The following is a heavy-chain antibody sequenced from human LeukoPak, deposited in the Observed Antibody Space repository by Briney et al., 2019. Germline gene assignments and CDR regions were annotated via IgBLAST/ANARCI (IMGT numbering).Heavy chain of an antibody. Sequence: GGSLRLSCVVSGFSVSNNYVSWVRQAPGKGLEWVSYISSSGSTIYYADSVKGRFTISRDNAKNSLYLQMNSLRAEDTAVYYCARSGAQMATITGDYWGQGTLVTVSS. V-gene: IGHV3-11*01. D-gene: IGHD5-24*01. J-gene: IGHJ4*02. CDR2: ISSSGSTI. CDR1: GFSVSNNY. CDR3: ARSGAQMATITGDY.